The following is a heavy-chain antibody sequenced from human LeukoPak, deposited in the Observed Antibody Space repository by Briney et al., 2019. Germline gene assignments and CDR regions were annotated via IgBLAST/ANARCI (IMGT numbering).Heavy chain of an antibody. J-gene: IGHJ4*02. CDR2: ISGSGIST. CDR3: AKDLRGYDMDFDY. Sequence: GGSLRLSCAASGFTFSNFAMSWVRQAPGKGLEWVSSISGSGISTFYADSLKGRFTISRDNFKNTLLLQLNSLRAEDTAVYSCAKDLRGYDMDFDYWGQGTLVTVSS. V-gene: IGHV3-23*01. D-gene: IGHD5-12*01. CDR1: GFTFSNFA.